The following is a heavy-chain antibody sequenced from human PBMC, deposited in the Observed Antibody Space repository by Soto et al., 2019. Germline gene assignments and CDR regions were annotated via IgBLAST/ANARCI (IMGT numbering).Heavy chain of an antibody. CDR1: GYTFNSYY. CDR2: INPSGGST. V-gene: IGHV1-46*02. D-gene: IGHD3-22*01. CDR3: ARERSGHYYDY. Sequence: EASVKVSCKASGYTFNSYYMHWARQAPGQGLEWMGIINPSGGSTSYAQKFQGRVTMTRDTSTSTVYMELSSLRSEDTAVYYCARERSGHYYDYWGQGTLVTVSS. J-gene: IGHJ4*02.